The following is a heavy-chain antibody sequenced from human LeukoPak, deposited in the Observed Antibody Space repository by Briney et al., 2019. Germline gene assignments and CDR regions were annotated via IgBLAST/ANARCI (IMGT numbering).Heavy chain of an antibody. J-gene: IGHJ4*02. CDR3: AREIESGGFDY. V-gene: IGHV1-69*01. CDR1: GGTFSSYA. CDR2: IIPIFSTA. D-gene: IGHD3-16*01. Sequence: ASVKVSCKASGGTFSSYAISWVRQAPGQGLEWMGGIIPIFSTANYAQKFQDRVTITADESTSTAYMELSSLRSEDTAVYYCAREIESGGFDYWGQGTLVTVSS.